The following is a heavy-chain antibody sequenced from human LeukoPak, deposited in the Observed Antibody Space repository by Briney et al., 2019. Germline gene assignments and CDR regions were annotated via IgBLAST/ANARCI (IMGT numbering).Heavy chain of an antibody. J-gene: IGHJ4*02. V-gene: IGHV4-59*01. CDR1: AGSISTYY. CDR3: ARVKDYGGNSGPLDY. CDR2: IYYSGST. D-gene: IGHD4-23*01. Sequence: SETLSLTCTVSAGSISTYYWSWIRQPPGKGLEWIGYIYYSGSTKYNPSLKSRVTISVDTSKNQFSLNLSSVTAADTAVYYCARVKDYGGNSGPLDYWGQGTLVTVSS.